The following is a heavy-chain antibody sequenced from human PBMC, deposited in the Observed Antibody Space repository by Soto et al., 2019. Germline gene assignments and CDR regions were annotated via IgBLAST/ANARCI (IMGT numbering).Heavy chain of an antibody. Sequence: SETLSLTCTVSGGSISSGGYYWSWIRQHPGKGLEWIGYIYYSGSTYYNPSLKSRVTISVDTSKNQFSLKLSSVTAADTAVYYCARGYCSSTSCYSNWFDPWGQGTLVTVSS. CDR3: ARGYCSSTSCYSNWFDP. CDR1: GGSISSGGYY. J-gene: IGHJ5*02. CDR2: IYYSGST. V-gene: IGHV4-31*03. D-gene: IGHD2-2*01.